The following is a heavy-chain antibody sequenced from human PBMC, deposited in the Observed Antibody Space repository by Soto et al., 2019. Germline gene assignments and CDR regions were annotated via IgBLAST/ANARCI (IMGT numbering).Heavy chain of an antibody. V-gene: IGHV3-23*01. CDR1: GFTFSNYA. J-gene: IGHJ5*02. CDR3: ARDNGGSYSLGFDP. Sequence: EVQLLESGGGLVQPGGSLRLPCAASGFTFSNYAMSWVRQAPGKGLEWVSTISGSGGSTYYADSVKGRFTISRDNSKNTLYLQMNSLRAEDTAVYYCARDNGGSYSLGFDPWGQGTLVTVSS. D-gene: IGHD3-22*01. CDR2: ISGSGGST.